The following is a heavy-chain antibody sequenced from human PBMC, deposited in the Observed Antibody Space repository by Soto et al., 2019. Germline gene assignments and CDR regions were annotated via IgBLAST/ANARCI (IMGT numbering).Heavy chain of an antibody. Sequence: GGSLRLSCAASGFTFSSYAMSWVRQAPGKGLEWVSAISGSGGSTYYADSVKGRFTISRDNSKNTLYLQMNSLRAEDTAVYYCARAGDIFVVVITTYYFDYWGQGTLVTVSS. CDR1: GFTFSSYA. J-gene: IGHJ4*02. CDR3: ARAGDIFVVVITTYYFDY. V-gene: IGHV3-23*01. D-gene: IGHD3-22*01. CDR2: ISGSGGST.